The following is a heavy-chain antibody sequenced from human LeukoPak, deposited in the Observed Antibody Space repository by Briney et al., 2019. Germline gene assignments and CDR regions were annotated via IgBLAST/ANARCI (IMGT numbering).Heavy chain of an antibody. CDR1: GGSISTYY. CDR3: ARQGIAARLIDY. Sequence: KPSETLSLTCTVSGGSISTYYWSWIRQPPGKGLEWIGYIDNSGSTNYNPSLKSRVTISVDTSKNQFSLKLSSVTAADTAVYYCARQGIAARLIDYWGQGTLVTVSS. D-gene: IGHD6-6*01. CDR2: IDNSGST. V-gene: IGHV4-59*08. J-gene: IGHJ4*02.